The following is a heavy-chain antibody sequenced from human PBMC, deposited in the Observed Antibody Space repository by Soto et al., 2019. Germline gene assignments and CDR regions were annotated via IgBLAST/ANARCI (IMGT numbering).Heavy chain of an antibody. CDR1: GFTFSSYS. J-gene: IGHJ3*02. Sequence: PGGSLRLSCAASGFTFSSYSMNWVRQAPGKGLEWVSSISSSSSYIYYADSVKGRFTISRDNAKNSLYLQMNSLRAEDTAVYYCARAAPRDYGGYEGGDAFDIWGQGTMVTVSS. V-gene: IGHV3-21*01. CDR3: ARAAPRDYGGYEGGDAFDI. D-gene: IGHD4-17*01. CDR2: ISSSSSYI.